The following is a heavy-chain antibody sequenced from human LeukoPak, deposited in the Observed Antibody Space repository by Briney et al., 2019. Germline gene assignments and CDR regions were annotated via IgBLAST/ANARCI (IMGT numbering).Heavy chain of an antibody. J-gene: IGHJ4*02. V-gene: IGHV3-23*01. Sequence: GSLRLSCAASGFTFSSYAMSWVRQAPGKGLEWVSAISGSGGSTYYADSVKGRFTISRDNSKNTLYLQMNSLRGEDTAVYYWATSLGGDPNDYWGQGTLVTVSS. CDR3: ATSLGGDPNDY. CDR2: ISGSGGST. CDR1: GFTFSSYA. D-gene: IGHD2-21*02.